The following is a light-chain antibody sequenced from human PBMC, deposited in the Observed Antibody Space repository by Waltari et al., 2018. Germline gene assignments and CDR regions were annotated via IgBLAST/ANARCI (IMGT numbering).Light chain of an antibody. V-gene: IGKV3-11*01. Sequence: ETVLTQSPVTLSLSPGERATLSCRDSTYVNNFLDWYQQKPGQAPRLLIYDTSNRATGIPARFSGSGSGTDFTLTISSLEPEDVAVYYCQQRHSWPLTFGGGTKVEIK. CDR1: TYVNNF. CDR3: QQRHSWPLT. J-gene: IGKJ4*02. CDR2: DTS.